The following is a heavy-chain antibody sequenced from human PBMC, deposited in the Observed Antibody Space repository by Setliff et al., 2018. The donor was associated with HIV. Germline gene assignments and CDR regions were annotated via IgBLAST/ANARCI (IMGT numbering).Heavy chain of an antibody. D-gene: IGHD7-27*01. CDR3: ARDHYLGLDY. J-gene: IGHJ4*02. V-gene: IGHV3-20*04. Sequence: PGGSLRLSCVGSGFMFNDYGMSWVRQAPGKGLEWVAGISWDGIKTTYGDSVRGRFTISRDNVEKSVYLQMNRLRNEDTARYYCARDHYLGLDYWGQGSLVTVS. CDR2: ISWDGIKT. CDR1: GFMFNDYG.